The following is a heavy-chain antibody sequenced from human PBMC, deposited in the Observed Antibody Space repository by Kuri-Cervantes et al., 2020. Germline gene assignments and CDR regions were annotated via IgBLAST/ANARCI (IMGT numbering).Heavy chain of an antibody. D-gene: IGHD6-19*01. CDR3: TTSEIAVAGPYYYYYMDV. J-gene: IGHJ6*03. CDR2: IRSKTDGGTT. V-gene: IGHV3-15*01. Sequence: GESLKISCAASGFTFSNAWMSWVRQAPGKGLEWVGRIRSKTDGGTTDYAAPVKGRFTISRDDSKNTLYLQMNSLKTEDTAVYYCTTSEIAVAGPYYYYYMDVWGKGTTVTVSS. CDR1: GFTFSNAW.